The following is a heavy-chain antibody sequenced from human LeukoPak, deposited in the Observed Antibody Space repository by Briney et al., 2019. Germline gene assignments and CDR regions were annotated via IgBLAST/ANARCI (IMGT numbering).Heavy chain of an antibody. CDR2: IYDSGST. J-gene: IGHJ4*02. V-gene: IGHV4-59*08. Sequence: SETLSLTCTVSGASISSYYWSWIRQPPGKGLEWIAYIYDSGSTNYNPSLKSRVTTSVDTSKNQFSLMLSSVTAADTAVYFCARHGGGWSFDYWGQGTLVTVPS. D-gene: IGHD6-19*01. CDR1: GASISSYY. CDR3: ARHGGGWSFDY.